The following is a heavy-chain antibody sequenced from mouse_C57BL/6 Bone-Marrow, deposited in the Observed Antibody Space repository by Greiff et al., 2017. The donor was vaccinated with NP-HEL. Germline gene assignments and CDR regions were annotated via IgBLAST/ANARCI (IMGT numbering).Heavy chain of an antibody. CDR2: IDPSDSYT. CDR1: GYTFTSYW. CDR3: ARWRLYDGY. D-gene: IGHD2-3*01. V-gene: IGHV1-59*01. Sequence: LQQPGAELVRPGTSVKLSCKASGYTFTSYWMHWVKQRPGQGLEWIGVIDPSDSYTNYNQKFKGKATLTVDTSSSTAYMQLSSLTSEDSAVYYCARWRLYDGYWGQGTTLTVSS. J-gene: IGHJ2*01.